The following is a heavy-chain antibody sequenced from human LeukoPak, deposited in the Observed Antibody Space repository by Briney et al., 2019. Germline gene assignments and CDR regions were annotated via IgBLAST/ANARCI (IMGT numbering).Heavy chain of an antibody. V-gene: IGHV3-7*02. CDR2: IKQDGSEK. Sequence: GGSLRLSCAASGFTFSSYWMSWVRQAPGKGLEWVANIKQDGSEKYYVDSVKGRFTISRDNSKNTLYLQMNSLRAEDTAVYYCARYPKYQGSGYSYGYVLDYWGQGTLVTVSS. CDR3: ARYPKYQGSGYSYGYVLDY. CDR1: GFTFSSYW. D-gene: IGHD5-18*01. J-gene: IGHJ4*02.